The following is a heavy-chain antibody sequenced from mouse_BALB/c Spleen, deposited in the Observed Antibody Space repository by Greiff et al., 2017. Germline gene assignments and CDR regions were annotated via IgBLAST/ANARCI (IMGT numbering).Heavy chain of an antibody. V-gene: IGHV1-69*02. Sequence: QVQLQQPGAELVRPGASVKLSCKASGYTFTSYWINWVKQRPGQGLEWIGNIYPSDSYTNYNQKFKDKATLTVDKSSSTAYMQLSSPTSEDSAVYYCTRRISELAYYFDYWGQGTTLTVSS. J-gene: IGHJ2*01. CDR2: IYPSDSYT. CDR3: TRRISELAYYFDY. CDR1: GYTFTSYW.